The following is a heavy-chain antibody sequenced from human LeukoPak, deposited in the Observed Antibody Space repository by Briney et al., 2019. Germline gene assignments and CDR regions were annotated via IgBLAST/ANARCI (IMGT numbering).Heavy chain of an antibody. J-gene: IGHJ4*02. CDR3: ARDSSYYYDGSGYYLYYFDY. CDR2: IGGSGTST. D-gene: IGHD3-22*01. Sequence: GGSLRLSCAASGFTFSSYAMSWVRQVPGKGLEWVSAIGGSGTSTYYADSVKGRLTIFRDNSKNMLYLQMNSLRAEDTAVYYCARDSSYYYDGSGYYLYYFDYWGQGTLVTVSS. CDR1: GFTFSSYA. V-gene: IGHV3-23*01.